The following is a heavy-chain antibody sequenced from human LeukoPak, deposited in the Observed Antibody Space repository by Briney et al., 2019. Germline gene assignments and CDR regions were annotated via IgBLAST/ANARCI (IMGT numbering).Heavy chain of an antibody. CDR2: INHSGSA. CDR1: GGSFSGYY. Sequence: SETLSLTCAVSGGSFSGYYWAWIRQPPGKGLEWIGEINHSGSANYNPSLKSRVTISLDTSKNQFSLKLSSVTAADTAVYYCARGQGTVTTHWGQGTLVTVSS. V-gene: IGHV4-34*01. D-gene: IGHD4-17*01. CDR3: ARGQGTVTTH. J-gene: IGHJ4*02.